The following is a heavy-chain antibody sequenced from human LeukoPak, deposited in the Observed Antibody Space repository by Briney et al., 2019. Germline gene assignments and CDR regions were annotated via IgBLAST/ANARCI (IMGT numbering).Heavy chain of an antibody. J-gene: IGHJ4*02. CDR2: IHYSGST. D-gene: IGHD2-2*01. CDR3: AKNIDSAMKNDY. Sequence: SETLSLTCTVSGGSISTSSSYWRWIRQPPGKGLEWIATIHYSGSTYYNPSLMSRVTISVDTSKNQFSLRLNSVTSADTVVYFCAKNIDSAMKNDYWGQGTLVTVSS. CDR1: GGSISTSSSY. V-gene: IGHV4-39*01.